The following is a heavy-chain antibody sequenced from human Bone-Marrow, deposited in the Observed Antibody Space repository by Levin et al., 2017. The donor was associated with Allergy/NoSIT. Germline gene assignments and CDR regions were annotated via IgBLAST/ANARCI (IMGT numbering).Heavy chain of an antibody. Sequence: GGSLRLSCAASEFTVGNNYMSWVRQAPGKGLEWVSTIYSSGVTDYADSVKGRFIVSRDSSKNTLYLQMNRLRDEDTAVYYCSRKTDCNPPGAYWGQGTLVTVSS. J-gene: IGHJ4*02. CDR2: IYSSGVT. D-gene: IGHD2-21*01. CDR3: SRKTDCNPPGAY. CDR1: EFTVGNNY. V-gene: IGHV3-53*01.